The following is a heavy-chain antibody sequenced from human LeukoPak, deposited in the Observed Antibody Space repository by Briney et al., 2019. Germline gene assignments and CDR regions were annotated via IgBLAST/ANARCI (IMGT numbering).Heavy chain of an antibody. CDR1: GFTFGIHY. V-gene: IGHV3/OR16-9*01. CDR3: VRHSGRAGGQ. D-gene: IGHD3-10*01. Sequence: GGSLRLSCATSGFTFGIHYMSWVRQAPERGPEWISYISGNGGDIAYADSVKGRFTISRDNAKNLLLLQMNSLRVEDTAVYHCVRHSGRAGGQWGQGTLIAVSS. CDR2: ISGNGGDI. J-gene: IGHJ4*02.